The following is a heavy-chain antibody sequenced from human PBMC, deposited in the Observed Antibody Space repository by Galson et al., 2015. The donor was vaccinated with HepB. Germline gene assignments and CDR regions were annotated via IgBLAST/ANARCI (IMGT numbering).Heavy chain of an antibody. J-gene: IGHJ5*02. CDR2: IIPIFGTA. D-gene: IGHD6-13*01. CDR3: ASIAAAGRARYNWFDP. CDR1: GGTFSSYA. V-gene: IGHV1-69*06. Sequence: SVKVSCKASGGTFSSYAISWVRQAPGQGLEWMGGIIPIFGTANYAQKFQGRVTITADKSTSTAYMELSSLRSEDTAVYYCASIAAAGRARYNWFDPWGQGTLVTVSS.